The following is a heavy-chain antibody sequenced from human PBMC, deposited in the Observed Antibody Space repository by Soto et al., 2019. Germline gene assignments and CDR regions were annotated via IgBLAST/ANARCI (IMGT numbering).Heavy chain of an antibody. V-gene: IGHV1-69*01. J-gene: IGHJ4*02. D-gene: IGHD3-22*01. CDR1: GGTFSSYA. CDR3: AREWVRIGDSSGYLDY. Sequence: QVQLVQSGAEVKKPGSSVKLSCQASGGTFSSYAISWVRQATGQGREWMGGIIPICGTANYAQKFQGRVTMTADESTSTAYMELSSVRSDDTAVYYCAREWVRIGDSSGYLDYWGQGTLVTVSS. CDR2: IIPICGTA.